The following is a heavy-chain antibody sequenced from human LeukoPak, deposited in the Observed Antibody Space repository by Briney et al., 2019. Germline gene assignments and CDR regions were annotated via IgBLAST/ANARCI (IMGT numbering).Heavy chain of an antibody. CDR1: GGSFSGYY. J-gene: IGHJ4*02. CDR2: TNHGGSP. Sequence: PSETLSLTCAVYGGSFSGYYWTWIRQPPGKGLEWIGETNHGGSPNYNPSLKSRVTISVDTSKNQFSLKLNSVTAADTAVFYCARAPYYDILTGYFRRGNYFDYWGQGTLVTVSS. CDR3: ARAPYYDILTGYFRRGNYFDY. D-gene: IGHD3-9*01. V-gene: IGHV4-34*01.